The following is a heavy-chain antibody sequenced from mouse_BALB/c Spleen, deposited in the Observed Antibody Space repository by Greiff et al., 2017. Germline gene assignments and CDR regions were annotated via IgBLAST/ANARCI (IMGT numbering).Heavy chain of an antibody. V-gene: IGHV1-77*01. CDR3: ANYRYDGYFDV. CDR2: IYPGSGST. D-gene: IGHD2-14*01. CDR1: GYTFTDYV. J-gene: IGHJ1*01. Sequence: QVQLQQSGPELVKPGASVKMSCKASGYTFTDYVISWVKQRTGQGLEWIGEIYPGSGSTYYNEKFKGKATLTADKSSNTAYMQLSSLTSEDSAVYFCANYRYDGYFDVWGAGTTVTVSS.